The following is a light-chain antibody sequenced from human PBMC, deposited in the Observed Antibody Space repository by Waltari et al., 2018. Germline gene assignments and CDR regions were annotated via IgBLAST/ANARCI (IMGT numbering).Light chain of an antibody. CDR3: SSYTSSSTLVV. Sequence: QSALTQPASVSGSPGQSITISCTGTSRYVGGYNYVSCYQQHPGKAPKLMIYDVSNRPSGVSNRFSGSKSGNTASLTISGLQAEDEADYYCSSYTSSSTLVVFGGGTKLTVL. V-gene: IGLV2-14*01. CDR2: DVS. J-gene: IGLJ2*01. CDR1: SRYVGGYNY.